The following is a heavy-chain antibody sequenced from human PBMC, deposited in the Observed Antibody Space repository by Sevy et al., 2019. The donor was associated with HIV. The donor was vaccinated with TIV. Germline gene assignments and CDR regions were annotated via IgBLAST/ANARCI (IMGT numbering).Heavy chain of an antibody. V-gene: IGHV3-48*02. Sequence: GGSLRLSCAASGFTFSSYSMNWVRLAPGKGLEWVSYISNISRTIHYADSVRGRFTISRDNAKNSLYLQMNSLRDEDTAVYYCATLFHYSSQFDCWGQGTLVTVSS. J-gene: IGHJ4*02. D-gene: IGHD4-4*01. CDR3: ATLFHYSSQFDC. CDR2: ISNISRTI. CDR1: GFTFSSYS.